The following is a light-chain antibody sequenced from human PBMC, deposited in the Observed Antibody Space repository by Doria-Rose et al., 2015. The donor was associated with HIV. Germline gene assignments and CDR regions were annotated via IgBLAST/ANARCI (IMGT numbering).Light chain of an antibody. J-gene: IGKJ1*01. CDR3: QQFDSFPRT. CDR1: QGICRY. V-gene: IGKV1-9*01. CDR2: GAS. Sequence: TQSPTFLSASVGVRVNITCRASQGICRYLAWYQHKPGKAPTLLIFGASTLQSGVPSRFSGSGSGTEFTLTISSLQPEDFATYYCQQFDSFPRTFGQGTKVELK.